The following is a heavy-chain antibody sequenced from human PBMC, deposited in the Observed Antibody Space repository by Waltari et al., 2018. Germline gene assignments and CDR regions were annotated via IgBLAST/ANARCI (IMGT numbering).Heavy chain of an antibody. Sequence: QVQLVQSGAEVKKPGASVKVSCKASGYTFTGYYMHWVRQAPGQGLEWMGWINPNSGNTGYAQKFQGRVTMTRNTSISTAYMELSSLRSEDTAVYYCARAPLSGYSDYWGQGTLVTVSS. CDR1: GYTFTGYY. CDR3: ARAPLSGYSDY. D-gene: IGHD3-3*01. V-gene: IGHV1-8*02. J-gene: IGHJ4*02. CDR2: INPNSGNT.